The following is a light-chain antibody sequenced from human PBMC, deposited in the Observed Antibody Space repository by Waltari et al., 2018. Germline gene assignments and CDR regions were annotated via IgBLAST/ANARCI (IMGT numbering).Light chain of an antibody. CDR3: QQYYSIPYT. CDR2: WAS. CDR1: QSVLYSSNNKNY. V-gene: IGKV4-1*01. J-gene: IGKJ2*01. Sequence: DIVMTQSPDSLAVSLGERATINCKSSQSVLYSSNNKNYLAWYQQKPGQPPKLLIYWASTRESGVPDRCSGSGSGTDFTLTISSLQAEDVAVYYCQQYYSIPYTFGQGTKPEIK.